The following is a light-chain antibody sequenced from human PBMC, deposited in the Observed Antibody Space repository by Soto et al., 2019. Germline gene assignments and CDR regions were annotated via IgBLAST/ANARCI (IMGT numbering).Light chain of an antibody. V-gene: IGLV2-14*01. CDR1: RRDVGGYNY. CDR2: EVT. CDR3: SSYTISNTLPVV. J-gene: IGLJ1*01. Sequence: QSALTQPASVSGSPGQSITISCTGTRRDVGGYNYVPWYQQYPGKSPKLLIYEVTHRPSGVSNRFSGSKSGNTASLTISGLQAEDEADYYCSSYTISNTLPVVFGTGTKVTVL.